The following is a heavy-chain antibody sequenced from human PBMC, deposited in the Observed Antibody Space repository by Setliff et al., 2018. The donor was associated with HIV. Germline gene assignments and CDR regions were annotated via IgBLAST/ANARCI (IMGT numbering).Heavy chain of an antibody. Sequence: GSLRLSCSASGFTFGDHDMAWVRQAPGKRPEWVSTLYGSGDSYHADSVKGRFTLSRDTSKNTMYLQMNSLRREDTAVYYCARVLPYNSALDNWGQGTLVTVSS. V-gene: IGHV3-66*02. CDR1: GFTFGDHD. CDR3: ARVLPYNSALDN. J-gene: IGHJ4*02. D-gene: IGHD6-25*01. CDR2: LYGSGDS.